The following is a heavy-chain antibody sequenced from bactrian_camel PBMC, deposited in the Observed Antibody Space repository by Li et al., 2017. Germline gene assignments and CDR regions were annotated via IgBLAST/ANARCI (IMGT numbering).Heavy chain of an antibody. J-gene: IGHJ4*01. Sequence: HVQLVESGGASVQPGGSLRLSCPASEGADGRRCMGWFRQAPGKEREGVAAIGMDGRTSAADSVKGRFTISKDNAKNTLYLQMDNLQPEDTAVYYCAARPVNTRACVAGGRYEFGYWGQGTQVTVS. V-gene: IGHV3S53*01. CDR2: IGMDGRT. CDR3: AARPVNTRACVAGGRYEFGY. D-gene: IGHD1*01. CDR1: EGADGRRC.